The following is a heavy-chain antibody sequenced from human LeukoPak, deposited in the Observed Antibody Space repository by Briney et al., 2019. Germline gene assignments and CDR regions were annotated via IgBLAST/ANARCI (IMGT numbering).Heavy chain of an antibody. D-gene: IGHD3-22*01. CDR1: GGPISSSNYY. V-gene: IGHV4-39*01. CDR3: ARLSRDSDGYYNY. Sequence: SETLSLTCTVSGGPISSSNYYGRWIPQPPGKGLEWIGSIYDSGDTYYNPSLKSRVTISVDTSKNQCSLKLSSVTAADTAVYYCARLSRDSDGYYNYWGQGTLVTVSS. CDR2: IYDSGDT. J-gene: IGHJ4*02.